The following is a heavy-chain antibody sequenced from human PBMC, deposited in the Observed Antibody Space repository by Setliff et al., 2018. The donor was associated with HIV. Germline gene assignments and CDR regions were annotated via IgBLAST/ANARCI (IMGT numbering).Heavy chain of an antibody. Sequence: GGSLRLSCAASGFTFSSYAMSWVRQAPGKGLEWVSSISGDSNYKHYADSVKGRFTISRDNAKDSLPLQMNSLSADDTAVYYCVRGSGYYYFDNWGQGALVTVS. CDR1: GFTFSSYA. CDR2: ISGDSNYK. CDR3: VRGSGYYYFDN. V-gene: IGHV3-21*01. J-gene: IGHJ4*02. D-gene: IGHD3-22*01.